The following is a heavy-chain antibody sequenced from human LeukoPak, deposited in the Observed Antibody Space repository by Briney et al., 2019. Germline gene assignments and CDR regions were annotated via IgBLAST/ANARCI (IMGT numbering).Heavy chain of an antibody. CDR3: ARGRDTAMIPGY. D-gene: IGHD5-18*01. CDR1: GFTFSSYS. V-gene: IGHV3-21*01. Sequence: PGGSLRLSCAASGFTFSSYSMNWVRQAPGKGLEWVSSISSSSYIYYADSVKGRFTISRDNAKNSLYLQMNSLRAEDTAVYYCARGRDTAMIPGYWGQGTLVTVSS. J-gene: IGHJ4*02. CDR2: ISSSSYI.